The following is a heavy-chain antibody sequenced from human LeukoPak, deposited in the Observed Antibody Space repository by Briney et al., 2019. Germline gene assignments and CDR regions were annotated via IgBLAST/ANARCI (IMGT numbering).Heavy chain of an antibody. CDR3: ARDARGVAVAGYFDS. Sequence: SQTLSLTCAISGDSVSSDRAAWNWIRQSPSRGLEWLGRTCFRSKWYQDYAVSVKSRITINPDTSKNQFSLQLNSVTPEDTAVYYCARDARGVAVAGYFDSWGQGTLVTVSS. CDR1: GDSVSSDRAA. D-gene: IGHD6-19*01. J-gene: IGHJ4*02. V-gene: IGHV6-1*01. CDR2: TCFRSKWYQ.